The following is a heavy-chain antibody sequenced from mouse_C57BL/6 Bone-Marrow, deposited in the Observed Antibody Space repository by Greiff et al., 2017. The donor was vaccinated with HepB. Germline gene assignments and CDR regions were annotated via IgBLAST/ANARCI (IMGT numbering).Heavy chain of an antibody. D-gene: IGHD1-1*01. J-gene: IGHJ1*03. CDR2: ISDGGSYT. CDR1: GFTFSSYA. V-gene: IGHV5-4*01. CDR3: ARDPFYYYGSSPWYFDV. Sequence: EVMLVESGGGLVKPGGSLKLSCAASGFTFSSYAMSWVRQTPEKRLEWIATISDGGSYTYYPDNVKGRFTISRDNAKTNLYLQMSHLKAEDTAMYYCARDPFYYYGSSPWYFDVWGTGTTVTVSS.